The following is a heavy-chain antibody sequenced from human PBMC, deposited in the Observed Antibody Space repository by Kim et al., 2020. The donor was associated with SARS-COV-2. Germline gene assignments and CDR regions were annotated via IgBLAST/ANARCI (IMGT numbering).Heavy chain of an antibody. V-gene: IGHV4-39*01. D-gene: IGHD2-15*01. Sequence: NPSLKSRVTISVDTSKNQFSLKLTSVTAADTAVYYCARRVAATINWFDPWGQGTLVTVSS. CDR3: ARRVAATINWFDP. J-gene: IGHJ5*02.